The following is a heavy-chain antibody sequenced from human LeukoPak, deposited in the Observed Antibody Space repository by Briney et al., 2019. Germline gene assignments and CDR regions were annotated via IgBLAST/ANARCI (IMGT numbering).Heavy chain of an antibody. CDR1: GFTFTSYT. CDR3: AIDPNWETHN. J-gene: IGHJ4*02. Sequence: PGGSLRLPCAASGFTFTSYTMYWVRQAPGKGLEWVSIIGNNGGGIHYADSVRGRFTISRDNSKNTLYLQMTNLRVDDTALYYCAIDPNWETHNWGQGVLVTVSS. CDR2: IGNNGGGI. D-gene: IGHD7-27*01. V-gene: IGHV3-23*01.